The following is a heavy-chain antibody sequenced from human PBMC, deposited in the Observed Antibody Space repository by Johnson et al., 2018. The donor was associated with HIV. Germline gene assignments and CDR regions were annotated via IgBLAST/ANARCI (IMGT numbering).Heavy chain of an antibody. Sequence: VQLMESGGGVVQPGRSLRLSCVASGFTFSNAWMSWVRQAPGKGLEWVGRIKSKTDGGTTDYAAPVKGRFTISRDDSKNTLYLQMNSLKTEDTAVYYCTTGIAVPDAFDIWGQGTMVTVSS. J-gene: IGHJ3*02. CDR1: GFTFSNAW. V-gene: IGHV3-15*01. CDR3: TTGIAVPDAFDI. CDR2: IKSKTDGGTT. D-gene: IGHD6-19*01.